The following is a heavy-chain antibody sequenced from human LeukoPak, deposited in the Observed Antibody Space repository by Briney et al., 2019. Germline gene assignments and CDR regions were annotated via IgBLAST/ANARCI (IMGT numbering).Heavy chain of an antibody. J-gene: IGHJ4*02. CDR2: ISSSSSYI. CDR3: ARDHRRNTPGY. V-gene: IGHV3-21*01. CDR1: GFTFSSYS. Sequence: GGSLRLSCAASGFTFSSYSMNWVRQAPGEGLEWVSSISSSSSYIHYADSVKGRFTISRDNAKNSLYLQMNSLRAEDTAVYYCARDHRRNTPGYWGQGTLVTVSS. D-gene: IGHD2-2*02.